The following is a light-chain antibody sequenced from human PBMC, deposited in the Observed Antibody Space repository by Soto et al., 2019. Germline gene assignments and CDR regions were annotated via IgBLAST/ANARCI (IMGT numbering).Light chain of an antibody. CDR3: QQYNNYSPLT. CDR2: KAS. Sequence: DIQMTHSPSTLSASVGDRVTITCRASQSIGSWLAWYQQKPGKAPKLLIYKASSLESGVPSRFSGSGSGTEFTLTISSLQPDDFATYYCQQYNNYSPLTFGGGTKV. V-gene: IGKV1-5*03. CDR1: QSIGSW. J-gene: IGKJ4*01.